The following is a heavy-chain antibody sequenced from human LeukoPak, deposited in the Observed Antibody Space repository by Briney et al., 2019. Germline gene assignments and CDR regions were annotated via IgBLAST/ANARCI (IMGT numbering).Heavy chain of an antibody. J-gene: IGHJ3*02. D-gene: IGHD4-17*01. V-gene: IGHV1-2*06. CDR1: GYTFTGYY. CDR2: INPNSGGT. Sequence: ASVKVSCKASGYTFTGYYMHWVRQAPGQGLEWMGRINPNSGGTNYAQKFQGRVTMTRDTSISTAYMELSRLRSDDTAVYYCARFVDDYGDTGNAFDIWGQGTMVTVSS. CDR3: ARFVDDYGDTGNAFDI.